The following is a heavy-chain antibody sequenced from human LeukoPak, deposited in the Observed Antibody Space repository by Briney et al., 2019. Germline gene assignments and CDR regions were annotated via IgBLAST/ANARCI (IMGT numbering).Heavy chain of an antibody. CDR3: AKHCRWFGELSAPFDY. D-gene: IGHD3-10*01. CDR2: INHSGST. J-gene: IGHJ4*02. V-gene: IGHV4-34*01. CDR1: GGSFSGYY. Sequence: SGTLSLTCPGCGGSFSGYYWSEIRQPPGKGLEWIGDINHSGSTNYNPSLKSRVTISVDTCKNQFSLELSSVHAADTAVCYCAKHCRWFGELSAPFDYWGQGTLVTVSS.